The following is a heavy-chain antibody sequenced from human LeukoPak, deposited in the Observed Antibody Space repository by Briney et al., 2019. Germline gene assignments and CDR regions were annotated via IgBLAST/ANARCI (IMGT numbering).Heavy chain of an antibody. Sequence: GASVKVSCKASGGTFSSYAISWVRQAPGQGLEWMGGIIPIFGTANYAQKFQGRVTITADESTSTAYMELSSLRSEDTAVYYCARRGYCSSTSCYPPFFDYWGQGTLVTVSS. J-gene: IGHJ4*02. D-gene: IGHD2-2*01. CDR3: ARRGYCSSTSCYPPFFDY. CDR1: GGTFSSYA. CDR2: IIPIFGTA. V-gene: IGHV1-69*13.